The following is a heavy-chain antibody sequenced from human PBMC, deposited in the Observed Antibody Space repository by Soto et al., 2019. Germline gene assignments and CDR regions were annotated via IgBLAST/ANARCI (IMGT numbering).Heavy chain of an antibody. CDR1: GGSISSGGYS. CDR3: ARGRDGYNLYYFDY. J-gene: IGHJ4*02. D-gene: IGHD5-12*01. Sequence: SETLSLTCAVSGGSISSGGYSWSWIRQPPGKGLEWIGYIYHSGSTYYNPSLKSRVTISVDRSKNQFSLKLSSVTAADTAVYYCARGRDGYNLYYFDYWGQGTLVTVS. CDR2: IYHSGST. V-gene: IGHV4-30-2*01.